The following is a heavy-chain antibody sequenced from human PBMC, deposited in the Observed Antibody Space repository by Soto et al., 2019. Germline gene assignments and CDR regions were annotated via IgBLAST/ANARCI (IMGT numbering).Heavy chain of an antibody. CDR1: GGSISSSSYY. D-gene: IGHD2-21*02. Sequence: NPSETLSLTCTVSGGSISSSSYYWGWIRQPPGKGLEWIGSIYYSGSTYYNPSLKSRVTISVDTSKNQFSLKLSSVTAADTAVYYCASGAAHIVVVTANVAEYYYYGMDVWGQGTTVTVSS. CDR2: IYYSGST. V-gene: IGHV4-39*01. J-gene: IGHJ6*02. CDR3: ASGAAHIVVVTANVAEYYYYGMDV.